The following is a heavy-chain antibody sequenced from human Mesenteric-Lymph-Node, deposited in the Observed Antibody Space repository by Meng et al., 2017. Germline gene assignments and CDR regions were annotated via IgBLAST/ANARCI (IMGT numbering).Heavy chain of an antibody. CDR3: ARVDY. V-gene: IGHV4-39*07. Sequence: GSLRLSCTVSGGSISSGSYYWGWIRQPPGKGLGWIGSIHHSGTTYYNPSLKSRVTISVDTSKNQFSLKLSSVTAADTAVYYCARVDYWGQGTLVTVSS. CDR2: IHHSGTT. CDR1: GGSISSGSYY. J-gene: IGHJ4*02.